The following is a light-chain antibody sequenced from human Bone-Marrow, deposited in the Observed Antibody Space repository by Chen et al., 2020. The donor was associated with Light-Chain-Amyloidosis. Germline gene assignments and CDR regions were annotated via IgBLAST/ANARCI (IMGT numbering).Light chain of an antibody. V-gene: IGKV3-20*01. CDR2: GSS. J-gene: IGKJ4*01. CDR3: QQYGTSPLT. CDR1: QTISSNY. Sequence: EIVLTQPPATLSLSPGEGANLSCRASQTISSNYLTWYQQKFGQAPRLLIYGSSSRATGIPDRFTGSGSGTDFTLTINRLEPEDFAMYYCQQYGTSPLTLGGGTKVEIK.